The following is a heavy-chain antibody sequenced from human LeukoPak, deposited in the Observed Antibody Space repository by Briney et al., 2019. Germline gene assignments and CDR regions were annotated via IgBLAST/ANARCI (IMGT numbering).Heavy chain of an antibody. CDR2: ISASGGST. CDR3: ARDDCSGGSCYSDLT. V-gene: IGHV3-23*01. Sequence: GGSLRLSCAASGFTFSSSAMSWVRQVPGKGLEWVSGISASGGSTYYADSVRGRFTISRDNSKNTLYLQMNSLSAEDTAVYHCARDDCSGGSCYSDLTWGQGTLVTVSS. D-gene: IGHD2-15*01. CDR1: GFTFSSSA. J-gene: IGHJ1*01.